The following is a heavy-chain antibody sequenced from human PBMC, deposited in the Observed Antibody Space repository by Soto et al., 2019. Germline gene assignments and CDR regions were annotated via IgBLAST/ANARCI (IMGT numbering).Heavy chain of an antibody. D-gene: IGHD6-6*01. V-gene: IGHV3-48*03. CDR2: ISSSGQKL. Sequence: PAGSLRLSCAASGFTFSAYDIHCFRQAPVNGQAWVSFISSSGQKLFYADSVKGRFTIHSHHAKSTQYLHLDSLRADDTAVYYCARLPGGTAPRPDYWGQGTMVTVSS. J-gene: IGHJ4*02. CDR1: GFTFSAYD. CDR3: ARLPGGTAPRPDY.